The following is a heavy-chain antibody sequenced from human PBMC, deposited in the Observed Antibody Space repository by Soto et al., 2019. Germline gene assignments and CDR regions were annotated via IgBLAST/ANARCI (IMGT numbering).Heavy chain of an antibody. Sequence: QVQLVQSGAEVKKPGASVKVSCKASGYTFTGYYMHWVRQAPGQGLEWMGWSNPNSGGTNYAQKFQGRVTMTRDTSVSTAYMELSRLRSDDTAVYYCDTPDMTTVTSARNYYYYYGMDVWGQGTTVTVSS. CDR1: GYTFTGYY. J-gene: IGHJ6*02. CDR3: DTPDMTTVTSARNYYYYYGMDV. V-gene: IGHV1-2*02. D-gene: IGHD4-17*01. CDR2: SNPNSGGT.